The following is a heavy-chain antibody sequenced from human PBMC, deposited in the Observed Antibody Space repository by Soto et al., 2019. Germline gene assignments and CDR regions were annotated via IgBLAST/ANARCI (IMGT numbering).Heavy chain of an antibody. CDR3: ARGGRIVDTGIGYYYYHAMDV. V-gene: IGHV1-46*01. D-gene: IGHD5-18*01. CDR1: RYTFTSCY. CDR2: FNPTGDTA. J-gene: IGHJ6*02. Sequence: GASVKGSCKASRYTFTSCYIHWVRQAPEQGLEWMGIFNPTGDTASYAQKLQGRVTMTRDTSTGTAYMELGSLRSGDKAVYYCARGGRIVDTGIGYYYYHAMDVWGQGTTVTVSS.